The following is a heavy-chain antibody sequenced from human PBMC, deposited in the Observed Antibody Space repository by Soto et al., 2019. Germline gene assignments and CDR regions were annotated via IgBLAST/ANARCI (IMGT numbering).Heavy chain of an antibody. CDR1: GFTFSSYA. CDR2: ISGSGGST. Sequence: GGSLRLCCAASGFTFSSYAMSWVRQAPGKGLEWVSAISGSGGSTYYADSVKGRFTISRDNSKNTLYLQMNSLRAEDTAVYYCAKSIGWQEASYYYYYGMDVWGQGTTVTVSS. J-gene: IGHJ6*02. D-gene: IGHD2-15*01. CDR3: AKSIGWQEASYYYYYGMDV. V-gene: IGHV3-23*01.